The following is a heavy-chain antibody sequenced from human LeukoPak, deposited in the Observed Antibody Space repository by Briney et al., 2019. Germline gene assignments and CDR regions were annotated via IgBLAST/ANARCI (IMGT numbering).Heavy chain of an antibody. V-gene: IGHV4-59*08. CDR1: GGSISSYY. CDR3: AGHHPRNTVDF. D-gene: IGHD2/OR15-2a*01. CDR2: ISDIGSI. Sequence: SETLSPTCTVSGGSISSYYWSWIRQPPGKGLEWIAYISDIGSINYNPSLKSRVTISLDTSKNQFPLKLSSVTAADTAVYYCAGHHPRNTVDFWGQGTLVTVSS. J-gene: IGHJ4*02.